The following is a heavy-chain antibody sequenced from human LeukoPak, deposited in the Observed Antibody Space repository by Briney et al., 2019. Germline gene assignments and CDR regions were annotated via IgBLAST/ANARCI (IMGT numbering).Heavy chain of an antibody. CDR1: GFTFSNAW. CDR2: FSSTSSYI. Sequence: GGSLRLSCTASGFTFSNAWMSWVRQAPGKGLEWVSSFSSTSSYIYYADSVKGRFTISRDNAKNSLFLQMNSLRAEDTAVYYCARAIDYSDYGSTYYFDCWGQGTLVTVSS. V-gene: IGHV3-21*01. J-gene: IGHJ4*02. CDR3: ARAIDYSDYGSTYYFDC. D-gene: IGHD4-11*01.